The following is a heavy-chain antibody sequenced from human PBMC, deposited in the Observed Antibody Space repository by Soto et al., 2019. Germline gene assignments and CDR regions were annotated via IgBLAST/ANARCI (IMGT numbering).Heavy chain of an antibody. CDR1: GGSISSYY. CDR3: ARAGWNESYYYYYMDV. Sequence: SETLSLTCTVSGGSISSYYWSWIRQPPGKGLEWIGYIYYSGSTNYNPSLKSRVTISVDTSKNQFSLKLSSVTAADTAVYYCARAGWNESYYYYYMDVWGKGTTVTVSS. J-gene: IGHJ6*03. D-gene: IGHD1-1*01. CDR2: IYYSGST. V-gene: IGHV4-59*01.